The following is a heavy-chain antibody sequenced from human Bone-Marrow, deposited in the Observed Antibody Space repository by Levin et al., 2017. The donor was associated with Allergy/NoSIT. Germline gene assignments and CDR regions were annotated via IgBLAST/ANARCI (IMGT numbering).Heavy chain of an antibody. Sequence: KTGGSLRLSCVGSGFNFKSYDMNWVRQTPRKGLEWVSSITVSSGYKNYADSVRGRFTISRDNARNSVFLQMNSLRAEDTAVYYCVTGGRPLPPDNWGQGVPVTVSS. J-gene: IGHJ4*02. CDR3: VTGGRPLPPDN. V-gene: IGHV3-21*01. CDR2: ITVSSGYK. D-gene: IGHD2-15*01. CDR1: GFNFKSYD.